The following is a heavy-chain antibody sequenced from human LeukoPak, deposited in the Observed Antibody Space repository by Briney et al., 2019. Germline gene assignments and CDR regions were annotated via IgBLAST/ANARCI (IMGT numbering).Heavy chain of an antibody. J-gene: IGHJ3*02. CDR1: GGSISSYY. CDR3: ARHLKQQPYAFDI. V-gene: IGHV4-59*08. Sequence: SETLSLTCTVSGGSISSYYWSWIRQPPGKGLEWIGYIYYSGSTNYNPSLKSRVTISVDTSKNQFSLKLSSVTAADTAVYYCARHLKQQPYAFDIWGQGTMVTVSS. CDR2: IYYSGST. D-gene: IGHD6-13*01.